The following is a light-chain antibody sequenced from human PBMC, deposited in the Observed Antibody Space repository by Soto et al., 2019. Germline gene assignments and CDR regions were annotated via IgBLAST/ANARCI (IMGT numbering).Light chain of an antibody. J-gene: IGKJ2*01. CDR2: LGS. Sequence: EIVMTQSSLSLPVTPGEPASISCRSSQSLLHRNGFHYLDWYLQKPGQSPQLLIYLGSTRASGVPDRFSGSASGTDFTLKISTVEADDVGVYYCMQSLQTPRTFGQGTKVEIK. V-gene: IGKV2-28*01. CDR3: MQSLQTPRT. CDR1: QSLLHRNGFHY.